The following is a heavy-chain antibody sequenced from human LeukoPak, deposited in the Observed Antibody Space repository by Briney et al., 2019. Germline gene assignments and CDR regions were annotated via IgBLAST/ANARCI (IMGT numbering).Heavy chain of an antibody. CDR2: IYYSGST. J-gene: IGHJ3*02. CDR1: GGSISSYY. D-gene: IGHD5-18*01. Sequence: PSETLSLTCTVSGGSISSYYWSWIRQPPGKGLEWIGYIYYSGSTNYNPSLKSRVTISVDTSKNQFSLKLSSVTAADTAVYYCARIYSYGDAFDIWGQGTMVTVSS. V-gene: IGHV4-59*08. CDR3: ARIYSYGDAFDI.